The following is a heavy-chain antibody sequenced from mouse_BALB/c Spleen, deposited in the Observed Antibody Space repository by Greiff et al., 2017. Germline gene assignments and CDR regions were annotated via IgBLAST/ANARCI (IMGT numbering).Heavy chain of an antibody. J-gene: IGHJ4*01. Sequence: DVKLVESGGGLVQPGGSRKLSCAASGFTFSSFGMHWVRQAPEKGLEWVAYISSGSSTIYYADTVKGRFTISRDNPKNTLFLQMTSLRSEDTAMYYCARRPYYGNYGYAMDYWGQGTSVTVSS. CDR3: ARRPYYGNYGYAMDY. D-gene: IGHD2-10*01. V-gene: IGHV5-17*02. CDR2: ISSGSSTI. CDR1: GFTFSSFG.